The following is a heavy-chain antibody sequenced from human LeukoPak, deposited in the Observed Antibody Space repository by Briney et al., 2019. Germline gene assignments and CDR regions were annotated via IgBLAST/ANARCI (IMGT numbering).Heavy chain of an antibody. CDR1: GFTFSSYA. CDR2: ISGSGGST. CDR3: AKDVGGGDILTGYYLDY. D-gene: IGHD3-9*01. Sequence: PGGSLRLSCAASGFTFSSYAMSWVRQAPGKGLEGVSAISGSGGSTYYADSVKGRFTISRDSSKNTLYLQMNSLRAEDTAVYYCAKDVGGGDILTGYYLDYWGQGTLVTVSS. V-gene: IGHV3-23*01. J-gene: IGHJ4*02.